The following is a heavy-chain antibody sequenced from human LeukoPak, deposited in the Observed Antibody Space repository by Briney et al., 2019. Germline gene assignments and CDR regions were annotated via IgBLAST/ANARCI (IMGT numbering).Heavy chain of an antibody. CDR3: AKEVRSTTRDGYPIGYFDY. Sequence: GGSLRLSCAASGFTFSSYGMHWVRQAPGKGLEWVAFIRYDGSNKYYADSVKGRFTISRDNSKNTLYLQMNSLRAEDTAVYYCAKEVRSTTRDGYPIGYFDYWGQGTLVTVSS. CDR2: IRYDGSNK. V-gene: IGHV3-30*02. CDR1: GFTFSSYG. J-gene: IGHJ4*02. D-gene: IGHD5-24*01.